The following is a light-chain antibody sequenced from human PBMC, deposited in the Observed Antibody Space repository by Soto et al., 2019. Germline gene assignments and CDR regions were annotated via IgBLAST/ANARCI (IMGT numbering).Light chain of an antibody. CDR3: CLYAVTFYV. CDR2: DVS. V-gene: IGLV2-11*01. Sequence: QSVLTQPRSVSGSPGQSFTISCTGTSSDVGTYDFVSWYQQHPGKAPRLMIFDVSERPSGVPDRFSGPKSGNTASLTISGLQAEDEADYYCCLYAVTFYVFGTGTKVTVL. J-gene: IGLJ1*01. CDR1: SSDVGTYDF.